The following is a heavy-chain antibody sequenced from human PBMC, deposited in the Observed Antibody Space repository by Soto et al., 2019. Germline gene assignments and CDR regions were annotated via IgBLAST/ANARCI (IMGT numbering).Heavy chain of an antibody. CDR3: ARICSSGWYDLRNDAFDI. V-gene: IGHV3-30-3*01. D-gene: IGHD6-19*01. J-gene: IGHJ3*02. CDR1: GFTFSSYA. Sequence: QVQLVESGGGVVQPGRSLRLSCAASGFTFSSYAMHWVRQAPGKGLEWVAVISYDGSNKYYADSVKGRFTISRDNSKNTLYLQMNSLRAEDTAVYYCARICSSGWYDLRNDAFDIWGQGTMVTVSS. CDR2: ISYDGSNK.